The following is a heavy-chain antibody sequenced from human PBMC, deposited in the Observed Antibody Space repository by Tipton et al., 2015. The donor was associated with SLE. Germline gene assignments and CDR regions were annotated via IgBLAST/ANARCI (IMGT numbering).Heavy chain of an antibody. CDR2: INHSGST. CDR1: GGSFSGYY. Sequence: TLSLTCAVYGGSFSGYYWSWFRQPPGKGLEWIGEINHSGSTNYNPSLKSRVTISVDTSKNQFSLKLSSVTAADTAVYYCARDSAAAGYGMDVWGQGTTVTVSS. V-gene: IGHV4-34*01. J-gene: IGHJ6*02. CDR3: ARDSAAAGYGMDV. D-gene: IGHD6-13*01.